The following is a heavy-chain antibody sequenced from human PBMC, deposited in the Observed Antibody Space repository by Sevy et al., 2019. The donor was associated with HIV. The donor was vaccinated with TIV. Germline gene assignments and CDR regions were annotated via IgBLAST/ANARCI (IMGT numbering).Heavy chain of an antibody. CDR2: INPKSGGT. Sequence: ASVKVSCKTSGYTFTDYYIHWVRQAPGQGLEWMGLINPKSGGTNCAQNFQGRVTMTRDTSITTAYMELSRLISDDTALYYCASALQAVAVPDYWGQGTLVTVSS. D-gene: IGHD6-19*01. V-gene: IGHV1-2*02. CDR1: GYTFTDYY. CDR3: ASALQAVAVPDY. J-gene: IGHJ4*02.